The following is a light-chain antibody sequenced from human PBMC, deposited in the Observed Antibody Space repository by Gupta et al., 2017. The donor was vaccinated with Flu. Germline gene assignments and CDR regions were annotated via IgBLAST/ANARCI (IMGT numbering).Light chain of an antibody. CDR3: QQANSFPLT. J-gene: IGKJ4*01. V-gene: IGKV1-12*01. CDR1: QGGISH. CDR2: AAS. Sequence: IHMTQSPSSVSAAVGVSVTISCRASQGGISHLVRYQQKPGKAPKLLIYAASTLQSGVPSRWSASGSGTDFTLPITSLQPEDFATYYCQQANSFPLTFGGGTKVDFK.